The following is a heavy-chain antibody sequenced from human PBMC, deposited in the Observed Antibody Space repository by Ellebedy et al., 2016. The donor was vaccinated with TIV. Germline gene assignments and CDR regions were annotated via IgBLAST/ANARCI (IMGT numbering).Heavy chain of an antibody. CDR2: IYYSGST. J-gene: IGHJ6*03. CDR1: GGSISSYY. Sequence: SETLSLTXTVSGGSISSYYWSWIRQPPGKGLEWIGYIYYSGSTNYNPSLKSRVTISVDTSKNQFSLKLSSVTAADTAVYYCARDHPRQYCTNGVCWHYYMDVWGKGTTVTVSS. CDR3: ARDHPRQYCTNGVCWHYYMDV. V-gene: IGHV4-59*13. D-gene: IGHD2-8*01.